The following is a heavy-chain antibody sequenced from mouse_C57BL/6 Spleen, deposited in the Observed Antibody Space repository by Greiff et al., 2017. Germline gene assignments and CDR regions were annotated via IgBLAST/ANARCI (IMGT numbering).Heavy chain of an antibody. J-gene: IGHJ4*01. V-gene: IGHV1-82*01. CDR1: GYAFSSSW. CDR2: IYPGDGDT. CDR3: AREYYGTAMDD. Sequence: VKVVESGPELVKPGASVKISCKASGYAFSSSWMNWVKQRPGQGLEWIGRIYPGDGDTNYNGKFKGKATLTADKSSSTAYMQLSSLTSEDSAVYFCAREYYGTAMDDWGQGTSVTVSS. D-gene: IGHD1-1*01.